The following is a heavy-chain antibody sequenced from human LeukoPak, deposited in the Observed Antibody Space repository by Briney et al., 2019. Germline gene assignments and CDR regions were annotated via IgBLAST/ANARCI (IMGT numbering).Heavy chain of an antibody. Sequence: PSETLSLTCAVYGGSFSDYYWTWIRRPPGKGLEWVGEINHSGSTTYNPSLKTRVTISVDTSKNQFSLKLSSVTAADTAVYYCARGRWVVPAAINSWGQGTLVTVSS. CDR2: INHSGST. CDR3: ARGRWVVPAAINS. D-gene: IGHD2-2*02. J-gene: IGHJ4*02. CDR1: GGSFSDYY. V-gene: IGHV4-34*01.